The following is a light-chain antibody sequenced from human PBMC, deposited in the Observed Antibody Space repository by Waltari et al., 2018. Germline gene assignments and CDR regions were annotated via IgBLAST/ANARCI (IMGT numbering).Light chain of an antibody. CDR1: QSVGNY. CDR3: QHYNSYWA. Sequence: ILLTQSPDTLTLSPGERATLSCWASQSVGNYLAWYQQKPGQAPRLLIYDASKRATGIPARFSGSGSGTDFTLTISSLQPDDFATYYCQHYNSYWAFGQGTKVEIK. CDR2: DAS. V-gene: IGKV3-11*01. J-gene: IGKJ1*01.